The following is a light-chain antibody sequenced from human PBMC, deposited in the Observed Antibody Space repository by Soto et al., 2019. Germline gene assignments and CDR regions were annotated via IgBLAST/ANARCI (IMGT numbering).Light chain of an antibody. CDR2: GAS. CDR1: QSVSSSY. Sequence: EIVLTQSPGTLFLYTGERATLSCRASQSVSSSYLAWYQQKPGQAPRLLIYGASSRATGIPDRFSGSGSGTDFTLTISRLEPEDFAVYYCQQYGSSPRTFGHGTKVDIK. V-gene: IGKV3-20*01. CDR3: QQYGSSPRT. J-gene: IGKJ1*01.